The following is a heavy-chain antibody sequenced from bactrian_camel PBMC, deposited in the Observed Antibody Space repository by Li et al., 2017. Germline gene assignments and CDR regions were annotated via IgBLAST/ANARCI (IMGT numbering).Heavy chain of an antibody. CDR2: ITTGGSST. J-gene: IGHJ4*01. CDR1: GDTARLYS. Sequence: HVQLVESGGGSVQAGGSLRLSCAASGDTARLYSMGWFRQAPGQKREAVAAITTGGSSTMYHDSVKGRFTISRESGKNTVHLQMNSLMPEDSGVYYCAGDRSYGAWYMEGQYKYWGRGTQVTVS. CDR3: AGDRSYGAWYMEGQYKY. D-gene: IGHD6*01. V-gene: IGHV3S53*01.